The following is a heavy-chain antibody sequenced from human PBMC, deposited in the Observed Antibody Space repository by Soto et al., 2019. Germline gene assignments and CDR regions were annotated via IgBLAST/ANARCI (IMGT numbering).Heavy chain of an antibody. CDR2: IYYSGST. CDR1: GGSVSSGSYY. J-gene: IGHJ3*02. V-gene: IGHV4-61*01. Sequence: QVQLQESGPGLVKPSETLSLTCTVSGGSVSSGSYYWSWIRQPPGKGLEWIGYIYYSGSTNYNPSLKSRVTISVDTSKNQFSLQLTSVTAADTAVYYCVRDPRELKNAFDIWGQGTMVTVSS. CDR3: VRDPRELKNAFDI. D-gene: IGHD1-7*01.